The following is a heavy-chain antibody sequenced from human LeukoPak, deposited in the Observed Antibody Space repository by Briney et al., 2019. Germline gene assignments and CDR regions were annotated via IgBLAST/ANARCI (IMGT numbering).Heavy chain of an antibody. D-gene: IGHD4-17*01. Sequence: PSETLSLTCTVSGGSISSTSYYWGWIRQPPGKGLEWIGSIYYSGSTYYNPSLKSRVTISVDTSKNQFSLKLSSVTTADTAVYYCARGNLYFDYGDSFEAFDIWGQGTMVTVSS. V-gene: IGHV4-39*07. CDR3: ARGNLYFDYGDSFEAFDI. CDR1: GGSISSTSYY. CDR2: IYYSGST. J-gene: IGHJ3*02.